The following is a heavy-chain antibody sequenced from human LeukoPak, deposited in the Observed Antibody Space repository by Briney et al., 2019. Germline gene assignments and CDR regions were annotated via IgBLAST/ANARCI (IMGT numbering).Heavy chain of an antibody. Sequence: GGSLRLSCAASGFRFSDFGMHWVRQAPGKGLEWVAVIWYDRSKKFYADSVEGRFTISSDNSKNTLFLQMNSLRDEDAAVYYCAKGDNYKPLYFDNWGQGSLVTVTA. J-gene: IGHJ4*02. D-gene: IGHD1-20*01. CDR2: IWYDRSKK. CDR1: GFRFSDFG. V-gene: IGHV3-33*06. CDR3: AKGDNYKPLYFDN.